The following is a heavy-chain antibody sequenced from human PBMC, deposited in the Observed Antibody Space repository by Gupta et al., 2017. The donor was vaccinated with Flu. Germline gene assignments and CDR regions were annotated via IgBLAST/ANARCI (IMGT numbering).Heavy chain of an antibody. Sequence: TFNNYGLSWVRQAPGQGLEWVGGVCRKFAPPNYAQKFRGRVTITADESKSTVYLEINQLKSDDTALYFCARAHSDWNGDYYFDIWGQGTLVTVSS. CDR1: TFNNYG. CDR2: VCRKFAPP. V-gene: IGHV1-69*01. CDR3: ARAHSDWNGDYYFDI. J-gene: IGHJ4*02. D-gene: IGHD3-3*01.